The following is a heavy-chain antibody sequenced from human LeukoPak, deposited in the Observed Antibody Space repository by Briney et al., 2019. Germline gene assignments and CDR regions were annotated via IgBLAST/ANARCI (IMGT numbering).Heavy chain of an antibody. D-gene: IGHD3-3*01. CDR1: GFTFSSYS. CDR2: ISSSSSYI. V-gene: IGHV3-21*04. J-gene: IGHJ4*02. CDR3: ARHYDFWSGPTGY. Sequence: GGSLRLSCAASGFTFSSYSMNWVRQAPGKGLEWVSSISSSSSYIYYADSVKGRFTISRDNAKNSLYLQMNSLRAEDTAVYYCARHYDFWSGPTGYWGQGTLVTVSS.